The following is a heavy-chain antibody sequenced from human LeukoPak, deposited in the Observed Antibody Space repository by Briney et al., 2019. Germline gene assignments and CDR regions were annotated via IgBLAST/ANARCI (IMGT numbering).Heavy chain of an antibody. J-gene: IGHJ3*02. D-gene: IGHD1-1*01. CDR1: GASISTYY. V-gene: IGHV4-59*01. CDR2: IYYSGST. CDR3: AIINTVWNAFDI. Sequence: SETLSLTCTVSGASISTYYWSWIRQPPGKGLECIGYIYYSGSTNYNPSLKSRVTMSVDTSKNQFSLKPSSVTAADTAVYYCAIINTVWNAFDIWGQGTMVTVS.